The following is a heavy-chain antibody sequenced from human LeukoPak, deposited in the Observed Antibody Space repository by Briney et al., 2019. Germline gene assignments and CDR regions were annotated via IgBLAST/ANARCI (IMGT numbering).Heavy chain of an antibody. V-gene: IGHV3-20*04. D-gene: IGHD3-10*01. CDR3: ARDGYYYGSVRPNDY. CDR1: GFTFDDYG. Sequence: GGSLRLSCAASGFTFDDYGMSWVRQAPGKGLEWVSGINWNGGSTGYADSVKGRFTISRDNAKNSLYLQMNSLRAEDTAVYYCARDGYYYGSVRPNDYWGQGTLVTVSS. J-gene: IGHJ4*02. CDR2: INWNGGST.